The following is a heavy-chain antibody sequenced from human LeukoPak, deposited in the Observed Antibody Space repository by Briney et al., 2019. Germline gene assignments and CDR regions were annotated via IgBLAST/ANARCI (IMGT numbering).Heavy chain of an antibody. CDR1: GGSFSGYY. CDR2: INHSGST. Sequence: SETLSLTCAVYGGSFSGYYWSGIRQPPGKALEWIGEINHSGSTNYNPSLKSRVTISVDTSKNQFSLKLSSVTAADTAVYYCASPAYSSGWPKDRAFDIWGQGTMVSVSS. D-gene: IGHD6-19*01. J-gene: IGHJ3*02. CDR3: ASPAYSSGWPKDRAFDI. V-gene: IGHV4-34*01.